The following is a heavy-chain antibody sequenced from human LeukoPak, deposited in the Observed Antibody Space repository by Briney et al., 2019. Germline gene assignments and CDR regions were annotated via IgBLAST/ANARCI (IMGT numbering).Heavy chain of an antibody. CDR1: GFTFSSYA. V-gene: IGHV3-23*01. J-gene: IGHJ4*02. Sequence: GGSLRLSCAASGFTFSSYAMSWFRQAPGKGLEWVSTISEGGSSTYYADSVKGQFTISRDNSKNTLYLQMNSLRAEDTAVYYCARASSDTVFGVVRWGQGTLVTVSS. CDR3: ARASSDTVFGVVR. D-gene: IGHD3-3*01. CDR2: ISEGGSST.